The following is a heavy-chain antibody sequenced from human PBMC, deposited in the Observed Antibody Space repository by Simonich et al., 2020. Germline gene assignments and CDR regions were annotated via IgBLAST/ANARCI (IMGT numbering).Heavy chain of an antibody. V-gene: IGHV3-74*01. D-gene: IGHD4-4*01. Sequence: EVQLVESGGGLVQHGGSLRLSCAASGLTFSSYWMHWVRQATGKGLLCVSRIISEGSSTSYADSVKGRFTISRDNAKNTLYLQMNSLRAEDTAVYYCARDYSNYDAFDIWGQGTMVTVSS. CDR2: IISEGSST. J-gene: IGHJ3*02. CDR3: ARDYSNYDAFDI. CDR1: GLTFSSYW.